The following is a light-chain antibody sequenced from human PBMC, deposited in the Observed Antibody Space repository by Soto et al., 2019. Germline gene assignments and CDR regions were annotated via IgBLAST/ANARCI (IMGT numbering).Light chain of an antibody. CDR1: SSNIGSKT. V-gene: IGLV1-44*01. CDR2: TND. Sequence: QLVLTQPPSASGTPGQRVTISCSGSSSNIGSKTVNWYQQLPGTAPKLLIYTNDRRPSGVPDRFSASKSGTSASLAISGLQSEDEADYFCAAWDDSLNVLFGGGTKLTVL. J-gene: IGLJ2*01. CDR3: AAWDDSLNVL.